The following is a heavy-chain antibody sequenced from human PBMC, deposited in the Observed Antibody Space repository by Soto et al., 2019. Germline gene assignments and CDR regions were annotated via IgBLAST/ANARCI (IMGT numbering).Heavy chain of an antibody. CDR3: ARDPAP. CDR2: IYYSGST. CDR1: GGSISNYY. V-gene: IGHV4-59*12. Sequence: SETLSLTCTVSGGSISNYYWHWIRQPPGKGLEWLGNIYYSGSTDYHPSFKSRVTVSVDTSKNQFSLKLSSVTAADTAVYYCARDPAPWGQGTLVTVSS. J-gene: IGHJ5*02.